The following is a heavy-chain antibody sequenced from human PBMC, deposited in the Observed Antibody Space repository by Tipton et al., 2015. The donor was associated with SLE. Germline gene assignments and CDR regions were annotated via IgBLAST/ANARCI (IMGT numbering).Heavy chain of an antibody. CDR2: IYHSGST. V-gene: IGHV4-59*01. D-gene: IGHD6-13*01. CDR1: GDSISGYY. CDR3: ARSSGYSSSWYKAFDI. Sequence: TLSLTCNVSGDSISGYYWNWIRQPPGKGLEWVGEIYHSGSTNYNPSLKSRVTISVDTSKNQFSLKLSSVTAADTAVYYCARSSGYSSSWYKAFDIWGQGTMVTVSS. J-gene: IGHJ3*02.